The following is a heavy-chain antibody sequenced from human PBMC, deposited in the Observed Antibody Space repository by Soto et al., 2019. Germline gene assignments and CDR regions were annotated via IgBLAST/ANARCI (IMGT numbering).Heavy chain of an antibody. CDR3: ARGRNYGPYYFDC. Sequence: GGSLRLSCAASEFTFSSYWMGWVRQAPGKGLEWVANIKQGGSEQYYVDSVKGRFTISRDNAKNSLYLQMNSLRADDTAVYFCARGRNYGPYYFDCWGLGALVTVSS. V-gene: IGHV3-7*05. CDR1: EFTFSSYW. D-gene: IGHD3-10*01. J-gene: IGHJ4*02. CDR2: IKQGGSEQ.